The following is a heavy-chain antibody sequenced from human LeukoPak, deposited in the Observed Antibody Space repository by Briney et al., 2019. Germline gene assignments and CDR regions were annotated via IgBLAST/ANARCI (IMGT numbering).Heavy chain of an antibody. CDR3: ARGLAVNSSGWYSWYYYYCMDV. D-gene: IGHD6-19*01. V-gene: IGHV1-69*04. J-gene: IGHJ6*02. CDR2: IIPILGIA. Sequence: SVKVSCKASGGTFSSYAISWVRQAPGQGLEWMGRIIPILGIANYAQKFQGRVTITADKSTSTAYMELSSLRSEDTAVYYCARGLAVNSSGWYSWYYYYCMDVWGQGTTVTVSS. CDR1: GGTFSSYA.